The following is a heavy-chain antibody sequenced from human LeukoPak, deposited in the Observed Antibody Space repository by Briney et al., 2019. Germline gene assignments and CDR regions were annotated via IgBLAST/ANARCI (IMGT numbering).Heavy chain of an antibody. CDR2: ISYDGSNK. CDR3: AKDGGGNSGGDFDY. V-gene: IGHV3-30*18. CDR1: GFTFTSYG. J-gene: IGHJ4*02. Sequence: PGGSLRLSCAASGFTFTSYGIHWVRQAPANALQRVAVISYDGSNKYYADSVKGRFTISRDNSKNTLYLQMNSLRAEDTAVYYCAKDGGGNSGGDFDYWGQGTLVTVSS. D-gene: IGHD4-23*01.